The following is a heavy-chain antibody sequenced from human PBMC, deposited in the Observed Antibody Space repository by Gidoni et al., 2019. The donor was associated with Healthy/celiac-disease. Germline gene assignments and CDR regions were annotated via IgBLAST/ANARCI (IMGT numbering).Heavy chain of an antibody. CDR2: IKQDGSEK. J-gene: IGHJ6*02. V-gene: IGHV3-7*01. D-gene: IGHD4-4*01. CDR3: ASNLFYSNYRYYYYYGMDV. CDR1: GFTFSSYW. Sequence: EVQLVESGGGLVQPGGSLRLSCAASGFTFSSYWMSWVRQAPGKGLGWVANIKQDGSEKYYVDSVKGRFTISRDNAKNSLYLQMNSLRAEDTAVYYCASNLFYSNYRYYYYYGMDVWGQGTTVTVSS.